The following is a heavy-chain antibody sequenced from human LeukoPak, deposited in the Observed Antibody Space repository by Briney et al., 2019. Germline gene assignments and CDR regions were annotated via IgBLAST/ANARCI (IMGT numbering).Heavy chain of an antibody. D-gene: IGHD6-19*01. Sequence: ASVKVSCKASGYTFTRYGISWVRQAPGQGLEWMGWISAYNGNTNYAQKLQGRVTMTTDTSTSTAYMELRSLRSDDTAVYYCARGYEQWLPDGGFDPWGQGTLVTVSS. V-gene: IGHV1-18*04. CDR1: GYTFTRYG. J-gene: IGHJ5*02. CDR2: ISAYNGNT. CDR3: ARGYEQWLPDGGFDP.